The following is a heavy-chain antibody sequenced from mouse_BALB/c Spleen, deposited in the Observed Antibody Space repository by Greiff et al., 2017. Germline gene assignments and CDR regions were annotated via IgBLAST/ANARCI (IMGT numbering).Heavy chain of an antibody. CDR2: INSNGGST. Sequence: EAQLQQSGGGLVQPGGSLKLSCAASGFTFSSYGMSWVRQTPDKRLELVATINSNGGSTYYPDSVKGRFTISRDNAKNTLYLQMSSLKSEDTAMYYCAREDLPTTGYFDYWGQGTTLTVSS. CDR3: AREDLPTTGYFDY. D-gene: IGHD2-14*01. V-gene: IGHV5-6-3*01. J-gene: IGHJ2*01. CDR1: GFTFSSYG.